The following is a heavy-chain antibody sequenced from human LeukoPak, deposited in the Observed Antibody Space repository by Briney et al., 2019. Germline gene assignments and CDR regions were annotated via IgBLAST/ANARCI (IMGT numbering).Heavy chain of an antibody. CDR1: GDSVSSNSAA. V-gene: IGHV6-1*01. Sequence: SQTLSLTCAISGDSVSSNSAAWNWIRQSPSRGLEWLGRTYYRSKWYNDYAVSVKSRITINPDTSKNQFSLQLNSVTPEDTAVYYCARYLNGGIAAAGKYHYYMDVWGKGTTVTVSS. J-gene: IGHJ6*03. CDR2: TYYRSKWYN. CDR3: ARYLNGGIAAAGKYHYYMDV. D-gene: IGHD6-13*01.